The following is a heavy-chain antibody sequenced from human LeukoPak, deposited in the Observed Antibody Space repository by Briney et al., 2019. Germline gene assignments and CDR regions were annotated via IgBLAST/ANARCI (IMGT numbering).Heavy chain of an antibody. CDR2: ISGDGGST. Sequence: GGSLRLSCSVSGFTFGNYAMQWVRQAPGKGLDWVSLISGDGGSTYYADSVEGRFTISRENSKNSLYLQMNSLRTEDTALYYCAKSEAGYGYGKLYYYYYYMDVWGTGTTVTVSS. D-gene: IGHD5-18*01. CDR1: GFTFGNYA. CDR3: AKSEAGYGYGKLYYYYYYMDV. J-gene: IGHJ6*03. V-gene: IGHV3-43*02.